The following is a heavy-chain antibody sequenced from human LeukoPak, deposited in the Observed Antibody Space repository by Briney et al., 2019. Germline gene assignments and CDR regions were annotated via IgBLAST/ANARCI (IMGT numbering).Heavy chain of an antibody. Sequence: PGGSLRLSCAASGFTFSSYAMSWVRQTPGKGLEWVSAISGSGGSTFSADSVKGRLTISRDNSKNTLYLQMNSLRAEDTAVYYCAKRESWSNFDSWGQGTLVTVSS. D-gene: IGHD2-15*01. J-gene: IGHJ4*02. V-gene: IGHV3-23*01. CDR3: AKRESWSNFDS. CDR2: ISGSGGST. CDR1: GFTFSSYA.